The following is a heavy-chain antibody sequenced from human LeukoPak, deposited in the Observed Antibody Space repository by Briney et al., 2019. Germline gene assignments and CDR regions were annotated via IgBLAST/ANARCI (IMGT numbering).Heavy chain of an antibody. CDR2: IYPADSDT. Sequence: GESLKISCKASGFSFTSYWITWVRQTPGKGLEWMGIIYPADSDTRYSPSFQGQVTFSADKSITTAYLQWRSLKASDTGIYYCARYDRPYSSSDNWIDSWGQGTLVTVSS. J-gene: IGHJ5*01. CDR1: GFSFTSYW. D-gene: IGHD6-13*01. V-gene: IGHV5-51*01. CDR3: ARYDRPYSSSDNWIDS.